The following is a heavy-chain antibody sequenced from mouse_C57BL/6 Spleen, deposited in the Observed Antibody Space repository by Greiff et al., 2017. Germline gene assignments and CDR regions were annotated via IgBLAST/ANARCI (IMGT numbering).Heavy chain of an antibody. V-gene: IGHV1-69*01. CDR3: ARFAYSYFDC. CDR2: IDPSDSYT. Sequence: QVQLQQSGAELVMPGASVKLSCKASGYTFTSYWMHWVKQRPGQGLEWIGEIDPSDSYTNYNQKFKGKSTLTVDKSSSTAYMQLSSLTSEDSAVYYCARFAYSYFDCWGHGATLSVSS. CDR1: GYTFTSYW. D-gene: IGHD1-1*01. J-gene: IGHJ2*01.